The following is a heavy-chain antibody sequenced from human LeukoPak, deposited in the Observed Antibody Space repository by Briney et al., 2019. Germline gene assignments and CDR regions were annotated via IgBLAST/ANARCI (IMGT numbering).Heavy chain of an antibody. V-gene: IGHV1-8*01. D-gene: IGHD5-12*01. Sequence: ASVTVSCTASGYTFTSYDINWVRQAPGQGLEWMGWMNPNSGNTGYAQKFQGRVTMTRNTSISTAYMELSSLRSEDTAVYYCARVHSGYDFYYFDYWGQGTLVTVSS. CDR2: MNPNSGNT. CDR3: ARVHSGYDFYYFDY. CDR1: GYTFTSYD. J-gene: IGHJ4*02.